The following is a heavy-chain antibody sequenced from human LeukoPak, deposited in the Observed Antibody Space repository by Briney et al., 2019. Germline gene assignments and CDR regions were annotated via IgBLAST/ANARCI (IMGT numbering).Heavy chain of an antibody. V-gene: IGHV3-11*01. Sequence: GGSLRLSCAGSGFAFSDYYMTWNRQAPGKGLEWISYITSSGSTIHYADSVKGRFTISRDNAKNSVYLEMNDLRLEDTALYYCARDRSSGGAFDIWGRGTMVTVSS. D-gene: IGHD3-10*01. CDR3: ARDRSSGGAFDI. CDR1: GFAFSDYY. J-gene: IGHJ3*02. CDR2: ITSSGSTI.